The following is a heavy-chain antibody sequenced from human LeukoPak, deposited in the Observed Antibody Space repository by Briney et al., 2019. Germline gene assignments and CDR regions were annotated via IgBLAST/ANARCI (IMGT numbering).Heavy chain of an antibody. CDR1: GGSISSYY. D-gene: IGHD3-22*01. Sequence: SETLSLTCTVSGGSISSYYWSWIRQHAGKGLEWIGRIYTSGSTNYNPSLKSRVTMSVDTSKNQFSLKLSSVTAADTAVYYCARDSLTYYDSNWFDPWGQGTLVTVSS. CDR3: ARDSLTYYDSNWFDP. CDR2: IYTSGST. V-gene: IGHV4-4*07. J-gene: IGHJ5*02.